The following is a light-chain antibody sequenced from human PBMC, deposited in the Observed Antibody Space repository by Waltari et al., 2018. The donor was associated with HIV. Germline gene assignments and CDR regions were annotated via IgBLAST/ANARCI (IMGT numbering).Light chain of an antibody. V-gene: IGLV1-40*01. CDR1: SSNIGAGYD. J-gene: IGLJ1*01. CDR2: VNS. CDR3: QSYDSSLSGYV. Sequence: QSVLTQPPSVSGAPGQRVTISCTGSSSNIGAGYDVHWYQQLPGTAPKLLIDVNSNRPSGVPDRFYGSKSGTSASLAITGLQAEDEADYYCQSYDSSLSGYVFGTGTKVTVL.